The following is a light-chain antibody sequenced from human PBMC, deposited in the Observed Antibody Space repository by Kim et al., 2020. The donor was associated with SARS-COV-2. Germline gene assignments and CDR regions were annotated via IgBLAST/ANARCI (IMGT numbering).Light chain of an antibody. CDR2: LAF. V-gene: IGKV1-39*01. CDR1: QSITTY. Sequence: DIQMTQSPSSLSASVGDRVTITCRASQSITTYLNWYQHKPGKAPKLLIHLAFSVQNGVPSRFTGSGSGTDFTLTISDLQPEDFATYYCQQAYSVPPTFGRGTKVDIK. CDR3: QQAYSVPPT. J-gene: IGKJ1*01.